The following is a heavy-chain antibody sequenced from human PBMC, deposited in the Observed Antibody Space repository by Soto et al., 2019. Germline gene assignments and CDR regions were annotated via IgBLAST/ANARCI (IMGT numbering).Heavy chain of an antibody. CDR3: ARGSSWFLYYYYYYGMDV. D-gene: IGHD6-13*01. CDR2: MNPNSGNT. Sequence: GASVKVSCKASGYTFTSYDINWVRQATGQGLEWMGWMNPNSGNTGYAQKFQGRVTMTRNTSISTAYMELSSLRSEDTAVYYCARGSSWFLYYYYYYGMDVWGQGTTVTVSS. J-gene: IGHJ6*02. V-gene: IGHV1-8*01. CDR1: GYTFTSYD.